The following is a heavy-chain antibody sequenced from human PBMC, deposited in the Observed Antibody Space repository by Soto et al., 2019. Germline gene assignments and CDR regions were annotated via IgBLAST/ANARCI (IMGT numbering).Heavy chain of an antibody. D-gene: IGHD3-9*01. J-gene: IGHJ4*02. CDR1: VFPFDAYT. V-gene: IGHV3-43*01. CDR3: ARDSYDVLNGQKRYFDY. Sequence: VGSLILSCAASVFPFDAYTIHLFRQGPVNCPQWISLISLDGGRRLYSDSVKCRFTISIYNSKNSLYLQMSVLTTEDTALYYCARDSYDVLNGQKRYFDYRGKGNMVTVSS. CDR2: ISLDGGRR.